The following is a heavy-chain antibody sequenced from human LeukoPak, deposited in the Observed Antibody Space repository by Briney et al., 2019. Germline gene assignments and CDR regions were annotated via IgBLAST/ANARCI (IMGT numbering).Heavy chain of an antibody. D-gene: IGHD4-23*01. CDR3: ARGLRKRWNDY. Sequence: GASVKVSCKASGYTFTSYDINWVRQATGQGLEWMGWMNPNSGNTGCAQKFQGRVTMTRNTSISTAYMELSSLRSEDTAVYYCARGLRKRWNDYWGQATLVTVSS. CDR2: MNPNSGNT. J-gene: IGHJ4*02. CDR1: GYTFTSYD. V-gene: IGHV1-8*02.